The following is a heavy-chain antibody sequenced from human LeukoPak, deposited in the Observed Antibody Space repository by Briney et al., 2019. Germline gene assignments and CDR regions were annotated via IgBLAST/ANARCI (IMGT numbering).Heavy chain of an antibody. CDR3: ARDQIDIVVVVAATPSDAFDI. CDR2: ISYDGSNK. V-gene: IGHV3-30*04. CDR1: GFTYSSYA. J-gene: IGHJ3*02. Sequence: GGSLRLSCAASGFTYSSYAMHWVRQVPGKGLEWVAVISYDGSNKYYADSVKGRFTISRDNSKNTLYLQMNSLRAEDTAVYYCARDQIDIVVVVAATPSDAFDIWGQGTMVTVSS. D-gene: IGHD2-15*01.